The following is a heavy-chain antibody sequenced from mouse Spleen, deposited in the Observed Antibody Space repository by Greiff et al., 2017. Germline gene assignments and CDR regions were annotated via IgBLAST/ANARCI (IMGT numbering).Heavy chain of an antibody. CDR2: ISNGGGST. CDR1: GFTFSDYY. Sequence: DVKLVESGGGLVQPGGSLKLSCAASGFTFSDYYMYWVRQTPEKRLEWVAYISNGGGSTYYPDTVKGRFTISRDNAKNTLYLQMSRLKSEDTAMYYCASDVYSNYEGGFAYWGQGTLVTVSA. V-gene: IGHV5-12*01. J-gene: IGHJ3*01. CDR3: ASDVYSNYEGGFAY. D-gene: IGHD2-5*01.